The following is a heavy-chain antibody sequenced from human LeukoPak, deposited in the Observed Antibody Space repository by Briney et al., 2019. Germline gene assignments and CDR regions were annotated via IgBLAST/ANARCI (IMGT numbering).Heavy chain of an antibody. V-gene: IGHV4-39*07. CDR1: GGSISSSSYY. CDR3: AREDIVVVPAASFFGPYPSQLNWFDP. CDR2: IYYSGST. D-gene: IGHD2-2*01. Sequence: SETLSLTCTVSGGSISSSSYYWGWIRQPPGKGLEWIGSIYYSGSTYYNPSLKSRVTISVDTSKNQFSLKLSSVTAADTAVYYCAREDIVVVPAASFFGPYPSQLNWFDPWGQGTLVTVSS. J-gene: IGHJ5*02.